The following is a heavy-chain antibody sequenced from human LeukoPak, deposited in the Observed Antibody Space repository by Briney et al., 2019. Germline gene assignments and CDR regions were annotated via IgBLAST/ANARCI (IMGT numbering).Heavy chain of an antibody. CDR3: ARVDRYHFYLDV. CDR1: GGTFRTYS. J-gene: IGHJ6*03. CDR2: IIPIFGTP. Sequence: SVKVSCMASGGTFRTYSVTWVRQAPGQGLEWMGGIIPIFGTPNYAQKFQGRVKVTTDDATGTAYMELSSLMSEDTAIYYCARVDRYHFYLDVWGKGTTVTVSS. V-gene: IGHV1-69*05.